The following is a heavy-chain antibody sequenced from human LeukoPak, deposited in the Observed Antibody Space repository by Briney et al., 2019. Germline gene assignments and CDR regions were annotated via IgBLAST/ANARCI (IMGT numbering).Heavy chain of an antibody. V-gene: IGHV1-18*01. CDR2: ISAYNGNT. Sequence: ASVKVSCKASGYTFTSYGISWVRQAPGQGLEWMGWISAYNGNTNYAQKLQGRVTMTTDTSTSTAYMGLRSLRSDDTAVYYCARDSTTVTTWGYYYYGMDVWGQGTTVTVSS. CDR3: ARDSTTVTTWGYYYYGMDV. CDR1: GYTFTSYG. D-gene: IGHD4-11*01. J-gene: IGHJ6*02.